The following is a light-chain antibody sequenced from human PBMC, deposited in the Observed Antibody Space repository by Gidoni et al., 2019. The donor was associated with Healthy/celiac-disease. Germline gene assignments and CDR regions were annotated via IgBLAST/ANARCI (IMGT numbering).Light chain of an antibody. CDR2: GNS. CDR3: QSYDSSLSGSVV. Sequence: QSVLTQPPSVSGAPGQRVTISCTGSSSNIGAGYDVHWYQQLPGTAPKLLIYGNSNRPSGVSDRFSGSKSGTSAPLAITGLQAEDEADYYCQSYDSSLSGSVVFGGGTKLTVL. V-gene: IGLV1-40*01. J-gene: IGLJ2*01. CDR1: SSNIGAGYD.